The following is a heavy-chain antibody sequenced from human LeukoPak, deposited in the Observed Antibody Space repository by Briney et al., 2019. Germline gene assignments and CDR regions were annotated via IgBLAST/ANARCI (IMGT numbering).Heavy chain of an antibody. CDR2: ISYDGSNK. V-gene: IGHV3-30-3*01. CDR3: AREGRYFSSVIYPYYFDS. CDR1: GFTFCNYA. Sequence: GRSLRLSCAASGFTFCNYAMYWVRQAPVKGLEWVAVISYDGSNKDYADSVKGRFTISRDSSMNTLYLQMDSLGAEDTAVYYCAREGRYFSSVIYPYYFDSWGQGTLVTVSS. D-gene: IGHD3-10*01. J-gene: IGHJ4*02.